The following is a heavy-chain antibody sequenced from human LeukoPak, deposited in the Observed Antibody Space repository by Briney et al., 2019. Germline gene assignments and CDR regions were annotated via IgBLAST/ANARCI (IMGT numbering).Heavy chain of an antibody. V-gene: IGHV1-24*01. CDR2: FDPEDGET. J-gene: IGHJ5*02. Sequence: ASVKVSCKVSGYTLTELSMHWVRQAPGKGLEWMGGFDPEDGETIYAQKFQGRVTMTEDTSTDTAYMELSSLRSEDTAVYYCATCYLVRGLNWFDPWGQGTLVTVSS. CDR3: ATCYLVRGLNWFDP. D-gene: IGHD3-10*01. CDR1: GYTLTELS.